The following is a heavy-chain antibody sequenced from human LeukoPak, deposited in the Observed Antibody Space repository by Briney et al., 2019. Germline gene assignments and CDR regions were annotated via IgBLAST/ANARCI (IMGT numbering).Heavy chain of an antibody. D-gene: IGHD2-15*01. CDR1: GFTVSSNY. CDR3: ARGCSGGSCYSAFDY. Sequence: GGSLRLSCAASGFTVSSNYMSWVRQAPGKGLEWVSLIYSSDNTYYADSVKGRFTISRDISKNTLSLQMKSLRPYDTAVYYCARGCSGGSCYSAFDYWGQGTLVTVSS. V-gene: IGHV3-53*05. CDR2: IYSSDNT. J-gene: IGHJ4*02.